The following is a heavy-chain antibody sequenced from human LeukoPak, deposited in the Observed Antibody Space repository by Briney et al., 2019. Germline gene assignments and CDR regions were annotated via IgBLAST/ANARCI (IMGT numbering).Heavy chain of an antibody. D-gene: IGHD3-10*02. CDR3: ARDRRGAVRGVSNWFDP. CDR2: IWYDGSNK. Sequence: GGSLRLSCAASGFTFSSYGMPWVRQAPGKGLEWVAVIWYDGSNKYYADSVKGRFTISRDNSKNTLYLQMNSLRAEDTAVYYCARDRRGAVRGVSNWFDPWGQGTLVTVSS. V-gene: IGHV3-33*01. CDR1: GFTFSSYG. J-gene: IGHJ5*02.